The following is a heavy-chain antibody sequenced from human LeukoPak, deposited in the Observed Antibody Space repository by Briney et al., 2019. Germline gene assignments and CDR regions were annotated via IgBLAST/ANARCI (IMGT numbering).Heavy chain of an antibody. D-gene: IGHD2-15*01. CDR1: GGSISSSSYY. J-gene: IGHJ5*02. CDR2: IYYSGST. V-gene: IGHV4-39*01. CDR3: ARGGEWFDP. Sequence: PSETLSLTCTVSGGSISSSSYYWGWIRQPPGKGLEWVGSIYYSGSTYYNPSLKIRVTISVDTSKNQFSLKLSSVTAADTAVYYSARGGEWFDPWGQGTLVTVSS.